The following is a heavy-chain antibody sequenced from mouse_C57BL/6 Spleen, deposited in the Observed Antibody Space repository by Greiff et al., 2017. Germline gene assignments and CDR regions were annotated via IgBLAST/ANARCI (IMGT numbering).Heavy chain of an antibody. CDR1: GYTFTSFG. CDR2: FYPRSGNT. V-gene: IGHV1-81*01. J-gene: IGHJ3*01. D-gene: IGHD2-4*01. Sequence: QVQLQQPGAELARPGASVKLSCKASGYTFTSFGISWVKQRTGQGLEWIGEFYPRSGNTHYNEKFKGKATLTADKSSSTAYMELRSLPSEDSAVYFCARGYDYEGFAYWGQGTLVTVSA. CDR3: ARGYDYEGFAY.